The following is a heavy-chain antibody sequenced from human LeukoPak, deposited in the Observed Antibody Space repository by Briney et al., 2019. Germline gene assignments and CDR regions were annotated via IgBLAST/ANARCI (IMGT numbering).Heavy chain of an antibody. D-gene: IGHD3-16*01. CDR2: TYYRSQWYN. CDR3: ARAGGGSNWYFDL. Sequence: SQTLSLTCAIFGDSVSSNSGAWNWIRQSPSRGLEWLGRTYYRSQWYNDYAFSVKGRIAINADTSKNHFSLQLNAVTPEDTAVYYCARAGGGSNWYFDLWGRGTLVTVSS. J-gene: IGHJ2*01. V-gene: IGHV6-1*01. CDR1: GDSVSSNSGA.